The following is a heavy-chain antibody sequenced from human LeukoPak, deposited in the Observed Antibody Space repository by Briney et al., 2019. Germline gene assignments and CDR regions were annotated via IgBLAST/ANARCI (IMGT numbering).Heavy chain of an antibody. D-gene: IGHD3-22*01. V-gene: IGHV3-11*04. CDR2: ISSSGTTI. J-gene: IGHJ4*02. CDR1: GFTFSDYY. CDR3: ARDSAMKNYYDSSGYYINSYYFDY. Sequence: PGGSLRPSCAASGFTFSDYYMSWIRQAPGKGLEWVSYISSSGTTIYYADSVKGRFTISRDNAKNSLYLQMNDLRAGDTAVYYCARDSAMKNYYDSSGYYINSYYFDYWGQGTLVTVSS.